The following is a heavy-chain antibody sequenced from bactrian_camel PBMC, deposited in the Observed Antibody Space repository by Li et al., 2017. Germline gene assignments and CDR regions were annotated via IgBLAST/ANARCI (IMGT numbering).Heavy chain of an antibody. J-gene: IGHJ4*01. CDR2: IMISSDGGT. CDR1: GYTYNNFC. D-gene: IGHD1*01. CDR3: AADAGPCLGRRTWTSAYRYDY. V-gene: IGHV3S26*01. Sequence: HVQLVESGGGSVEAGGSLRLSCAASGYTYNNFCMGWFRQAPGKEREGVAAIMISSDGGTRYADSVEGRFTISQDTAKNTLYLQMNSLQPEDTAMYYCAADAGPCLGRRTWTSAYRYDYWGQGTQVTVS.